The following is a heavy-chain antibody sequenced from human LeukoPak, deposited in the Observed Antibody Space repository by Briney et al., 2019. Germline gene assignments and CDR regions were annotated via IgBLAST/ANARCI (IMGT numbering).Heavy chain of an antibody. CDR1: GGTFSSYA. J-gene: IGHJ3*02. V-gene: IGHV1-69*06. CDR3: ASPGLGYCSGGSCYSEAFDI. CDR2: IIPIFGTA. Sequence: SVKVSCKASGGTFSSYAISRVRQAPGQGLEWMGGIIPIFGTANYAQKFQGRVTITADKSTSTAYMELSSLRSEDTAVYYRASPGLGYCSGGSCYSEAFDIWGQGTMVTVSS. D-gene: IGHD2-15*01.